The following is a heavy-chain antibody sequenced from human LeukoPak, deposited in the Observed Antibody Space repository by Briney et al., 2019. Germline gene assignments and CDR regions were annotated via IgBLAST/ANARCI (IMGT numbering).Heavy chain of an antibody. Sequence: GASVKVSCKASGYTFTGYYMHWVRQAPGQGLEWMGWINPNSGGTNFAQKFRGRVTMTRDTSISTAYMDLSSLRSDDTAVYYCVREAGAAYYYGMDVWGQGTTVTVSS. CDR3: VREAGAAYYYGMDV. CDR1: GYTFTGYY. V-gene: IGHV1-2*02. D-gene: IGHD4/OR15-4a*01. CDR2: INPNSGGT. J-gene: IGHJ6*02.